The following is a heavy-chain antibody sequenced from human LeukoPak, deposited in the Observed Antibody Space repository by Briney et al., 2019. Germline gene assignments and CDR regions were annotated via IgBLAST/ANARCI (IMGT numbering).Heavy chain of an antibody. CDR2: ISYDGSNK. V-gene: IGHV3-30*18. CDR3: AKDPHTAMVPRGS. J-gene: IGHJ4*02. CDR1: GFTFSSYG. Sequence: GGSLRLSCAASGFTFSSYGMHWVRQAPGKGLEWVAVISYDGSNKYYADSVKGRFTISRDNSKNTLYLQTNSLRAEDTAVYYCAKDPHTAMVPRGSWGQGTLVTVSS. D-gene: IGHD5-18*01.